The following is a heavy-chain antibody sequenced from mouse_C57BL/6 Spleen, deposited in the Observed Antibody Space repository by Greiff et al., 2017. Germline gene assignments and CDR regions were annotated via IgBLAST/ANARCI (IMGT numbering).Heavy chain of an antibody. J-gene: IGHJ3*01. D-gene: IGHD2-1*01. Sequence: VQLQQFGAELVKPGASVKISCKASGYAFSSYWVNWGKQRPGKGLEWIGQIFPGDGDTNYNGKFKGKATLTADKSSSTAYMQLSSLTSEDSAVYFCARGGDYGNYRFGYWGQGTLVTVSA. CDR2: IFPGDGDT. V-gene: IGHV1-80*01. CDR1: GYAFSSYW. CDR3: ARGGDYGNYRFGY.